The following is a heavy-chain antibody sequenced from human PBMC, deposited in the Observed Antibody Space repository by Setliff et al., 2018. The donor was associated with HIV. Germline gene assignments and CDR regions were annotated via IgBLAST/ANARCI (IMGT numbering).Heavy chain of an antibody. J-gene: IGHJ4*01. CDR1: GRSFSSYA. CDR2: IIPKFGTT. Sequence: SVKVSCKPSGRSFSSYAVSWVRQAPGQGLEWMGGIIPKFGTTNYAQKFQGRVTITADESASTVYMELSSLRSEDTALYYCARDGLLVAGIRFDYWGQGTLVTV. V-gene: IGHV1-69*13. D-gene: IGHD6-19*01. CDR3: ARDGLLVAGIRFDY.